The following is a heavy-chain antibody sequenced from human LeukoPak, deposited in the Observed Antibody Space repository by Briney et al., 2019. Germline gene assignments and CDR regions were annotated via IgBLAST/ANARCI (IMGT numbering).Heavy chain of an antibody. D-gene: IGHD3-3*01. V-gene: IGHV1-8*01. J-gene: IGHJ4*02. CDR1: GYTFTGYD. CDR2: MNPNSGNT. CDR3: ARGVYDFWSGYYPIDY. Sequence: ASVKVSCKASGYTFTGYDINWVRQATGQGLEWMGWMNPNSGNTGYAQKFQGRVTMTRNTSISTAYMELSSLRSEDTAVYYCARGVYDFWSGYYPIDYWGQGSLVTVSS.